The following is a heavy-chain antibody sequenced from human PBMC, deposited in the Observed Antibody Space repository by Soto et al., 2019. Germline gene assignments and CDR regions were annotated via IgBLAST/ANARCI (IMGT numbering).Heavy chain of an antibody. CDR3: AIFFIVVVPAVTDY. J-gene: IGHJ4*02. CDR1: GFTFSSYA. D-gene: IGHD2-2*01. Sequence: PGGSLRLSCAASGFTFSSYAMSWVRQAPGKGLEWVSAISGSGGSTYYADSVKGRFTISRDNSKNTLYLQMNSLRAEDTAVYYCAIFFIVVVPAVTDYWGQGTLVTVSA. CDR2: ISGSGGST. V-gene: IGHV3-23*01.